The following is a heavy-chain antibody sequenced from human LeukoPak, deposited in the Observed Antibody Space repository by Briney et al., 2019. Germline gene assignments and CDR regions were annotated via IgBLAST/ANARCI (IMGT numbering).Heavy chain of an antibody. CDR3: AKDKWDPYCSSTSCYGNWFDP. J-gene: IGHJ5*02. Sequence: GGSLRLSCAASGFSFSSFGMHWVRQAPGKGLEWVANIKQDGSEKYYVDSVKGRFTISRDNAKNSLYLQMNSLRAEDTAVYYCAKDKWDPYCSSTSCYGNWFDPWGQGTLVTVSS. CDR2: IKQDGSEK. V-gene: IGHV3-7*03. D-gene: IGHD2-2*01. CDR1: GFSFSSFG.